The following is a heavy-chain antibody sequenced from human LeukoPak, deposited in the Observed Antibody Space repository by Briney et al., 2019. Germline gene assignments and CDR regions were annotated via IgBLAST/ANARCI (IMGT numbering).Heavy chain of an antibody. V-gene: IGHV4-59*01. CDR2: IYYSGST. Sequence: SETLSLTCTVSGGPISTYYWSWIRQPPGKGLEWIGYIYYSGSTNYNPSLKSRVTISVDTSKNQFSLKLSSVTAADTAVYYCARGPGRYYDSSGYGYWGQGTLVTVSS. J-gene: IGHJ4*02. CDR3: ARGPGRYYDSSGYGY. D-gene: IGHD3-22*01. CDR1: GGPISTYY.